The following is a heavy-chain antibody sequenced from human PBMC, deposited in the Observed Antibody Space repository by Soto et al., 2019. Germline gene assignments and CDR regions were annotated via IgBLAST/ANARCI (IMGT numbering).Heavy chain of an antibody. Sequence: SETLSLTCAVYGGSFSGYYWSWIRQPPGKGLEWIGEINHSGSTNYNPSLKSRVTISVDTSKNQFSLKLSSVTAADTAVYYCAREYRSSTSCYYYFDYWGQGTLVTVSS. CDR3: AREYRSSTSCYYYFDY. CDR2: INHSGST. V-gene: IGHV4-34*01. CDR1: GGSFSGYY. J-gene: IGHJ4*02. D-gene: IGHD2-2*01.